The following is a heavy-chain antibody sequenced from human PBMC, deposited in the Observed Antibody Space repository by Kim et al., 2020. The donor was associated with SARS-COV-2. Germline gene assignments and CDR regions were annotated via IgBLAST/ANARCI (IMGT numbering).Heavy chain of an antibody. V-gene: IGHV1-69*01. D-gene: IGHD4-17*01. CDR3: ARVSYGDYVDY. Sequence: NYAQKFQSRVTITADEATSTAYMELSSLRSEDTAVYYCARVSYGDYVDYWGQGTLVTVSS. J-gene: IGHJ4*02.